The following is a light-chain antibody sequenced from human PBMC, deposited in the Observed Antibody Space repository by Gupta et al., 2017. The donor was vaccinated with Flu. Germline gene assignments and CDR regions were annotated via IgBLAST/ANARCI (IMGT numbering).Light chain of an antibody. Sequence: DIQMTQSPSTLSASVGDRVTITCRASQSVSTWLAWYLQRPGKTPKILIHKSSKVESGVPLRFSGSGSGTDFTLTISKPQPDAFAKYYCQQYGTNSITFGGGTKVEIK. CDR3: QQYGTNSIT. CDR1: QSVSTW. J-gene: IGKJ4*01. CDR2: KSS. V-gene: IGKV1-5*03.